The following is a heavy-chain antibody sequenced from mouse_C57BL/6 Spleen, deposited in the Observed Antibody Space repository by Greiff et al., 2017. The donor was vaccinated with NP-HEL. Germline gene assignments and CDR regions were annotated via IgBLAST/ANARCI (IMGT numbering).Heavy chain of an antibody. CDR3: ARVTTRYFDV. CDR1: GYTFTSYW. D-gene: IGHD1-1*01. CDR2: IHPNSGST. V-gene: IGHV1-64*01. Sequence: QVQLQQSGAELVKPGASVKLSCKASGYTFTSYWMHWVKQRPGQGLEWIGMIHPNSGSTNYNEKFKSKATLTVDKSSSTAYMQLSSLTSEDSAVYYCARVTTRYFDVWGTGTTVTVSS. J-gene: IGHJ1*03.